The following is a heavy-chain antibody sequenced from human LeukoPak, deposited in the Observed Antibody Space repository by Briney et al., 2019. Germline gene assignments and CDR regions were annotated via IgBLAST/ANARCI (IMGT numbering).Heavy chain of an antibody. J-gene: IGHJ4*02. CDR2: IRYDGSNK. D-gene: IGHD3-10*01. CDR1: GFTFSSYG. Sequence: GGSLRLSCAASGFTFSSYGMHWVRQAPGKGLEWVAFIRYDGSNKYYADSVKGRFTISRDNSKNTLYLQMNSLRAEDTAVYYCARDGRFGELLSYWGQGTLVTVSS. CDR3: ARDGRFGELLSY. V-gene: IGHV3-30*02.